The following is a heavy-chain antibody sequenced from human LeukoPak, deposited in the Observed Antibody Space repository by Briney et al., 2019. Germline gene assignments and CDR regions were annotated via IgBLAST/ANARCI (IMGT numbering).Heavy chain of an antibody. CDR3: ARSGGDDVVWSGPVGWFDP. CDR2: ISSSGSIT. V-gene: IGHV3-48*01. J-gene: IGHJ5*02. Sequence: LSXVASGFTLXXHNINWVRQAPGKGLEWVSHISSSGSITYYGDSVKGRITISRDNAKNSVSLYMNSLRAEDSAVYYCARSGGDDVVWSGPVGWFDPWGQGTLVTVSS. CDR1: GFTLXXHN. D-gene: IGHD3-3*01.